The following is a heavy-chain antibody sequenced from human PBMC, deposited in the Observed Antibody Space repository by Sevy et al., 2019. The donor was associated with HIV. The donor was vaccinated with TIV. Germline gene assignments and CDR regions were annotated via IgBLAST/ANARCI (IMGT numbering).Heavy chain of an antibody. Sequence: ASVKVSCKASGYTFTSYGISWVRQAPGQGLEWMGWISAYNGNTNYAQKLQGRVTMTTDTSTSTAYMELRSLRSDDTAVYYCARGDTAMASPFYFDYWGQGTLVTFSS. D-gene: IGHD5-18*01. CDR2: ISAYNGNT. CDR1: GYTFTSYG. V-gene: IGHV1-18*01. J-gene: IGHJ4*02. CDR3: ARGDTAMASPFYFDY.